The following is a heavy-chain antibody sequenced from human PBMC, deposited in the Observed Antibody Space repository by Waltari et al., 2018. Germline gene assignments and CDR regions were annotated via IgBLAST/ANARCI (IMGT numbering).Heavy chain of an antibody. D-gene: IGHD2-15*01. CDR1: GGSITSGTSYS. V-gene: IGHV4-61*02. Sequence: QVQLQESGPGLVKPSQTLSLTCSVSGGSITSGTSYSWNWIRQPAGKGLEWIGRIYPSGSTKYNPSLESRVTMSIDTSKNQFSLKLSSVTAADTAVYYCAREGREVASLWGQGTLVTVSS. CDR3: AREGREVASL. CDR2: IYPSGST. J-gene: IGHJ4*02.